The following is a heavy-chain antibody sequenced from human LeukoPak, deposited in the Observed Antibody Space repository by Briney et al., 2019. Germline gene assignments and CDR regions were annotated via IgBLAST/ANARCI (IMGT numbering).Heavy chain of an antibody. CDR1: GYTFTDYY. Sequence: GASVKVSCKASGYTFTDYYMHWVRRAPGQGLEWMGWINPNSGGTNYAQKFQGRVTMTRDTSISTAYMELSRLRSDDTAVYYCARDPGSWEPLYYMDVWGKGTTVTVSS. V-gene: IGHV1-2*02. J-gene: IGHJ6*03. CDR3: ARDPGSWEPLYYMDV. D-gene: IGHD1-26*01. CDR2: INPNSGGT.